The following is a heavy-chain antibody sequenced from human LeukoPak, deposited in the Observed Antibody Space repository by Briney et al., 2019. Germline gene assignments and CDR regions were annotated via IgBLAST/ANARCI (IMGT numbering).Heavy chain of an antibody. CDR2: IYPGDSDT. Sequence: GESLKISCKGSGYSFSSYWIGWVRQMPGKGLEWMGVIYPGDSDTRYSPSFQGQVTISADKSISTAYLPWSSLKASDTAMYYCARTLNYYDSSGRNYYYYYGMDVWGQGTTVTVSS. CDR1: GYSFSSYW. CDR3: ARTLNYYDSSGRNYYYYYGMDV. D-gene: IGHD3-22*01. V-gene: IGHV5-51*01. J-gene: IGHJ6*02.